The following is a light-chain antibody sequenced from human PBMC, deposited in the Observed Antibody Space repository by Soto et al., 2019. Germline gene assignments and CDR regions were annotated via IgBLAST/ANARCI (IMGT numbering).Light chain of an antibody. CDR2: EAS. J-gene: IGKJ1*01. CDR1: QNINSR. CDR3: QQYSTYSRA. Sequence: IQLTQSPSPLSASVGDRVTITCRASQNINSRLAWYQQKPGKAPNLLIYEASSLQTGVPSRFSGSGSGTEFTLTISSLQPDDVATFYCQQYSTYSRALGQGTKVDI. V-gene: IGKV1-5*03.